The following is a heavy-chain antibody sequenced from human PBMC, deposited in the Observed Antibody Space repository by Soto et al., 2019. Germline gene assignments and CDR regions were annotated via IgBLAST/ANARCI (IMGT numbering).Heavy chain of an antibody. CDR2: ISGSGGST. CDR1: GFTFSSYA. J-gene: IGHJ6*02. D-gene: IGHD3-3*01. Sequence: EVQLLESGGGLVQPGGSLRLSCAASGFTFSSYAMSWVRQAPGKGLEWVSAISGSGGSTYYADSVKGRFTISRDNSKNSLYLQMNSLRAQDTAVYYCFLFLLAYGMDVWGQGTTVTVSS. V-gene: IGHV3-23*01. CDR3: FLFLLAYGMDV.